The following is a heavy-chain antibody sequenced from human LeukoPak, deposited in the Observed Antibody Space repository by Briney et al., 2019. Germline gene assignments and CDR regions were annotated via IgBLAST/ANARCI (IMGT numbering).Heavy chain of an antibody. D-gene: IGHD2-15*01. J-gene: IGHJ4*02. V-gene: IGHV4-4*07. CDR2: IYISGST. Sequence: SETLSLTCAVSGASINSHYWSWIRQPAGKGLEWIGRIYISGSTNYNSSLQSRVTMSVDTSKNQFSLKLTSVTAADTAVYYCARALNPLPGTYYFDYWGQGTLVTVSS. CDR3: ARALNPLPGTYYFDY. CDR1: GASINSHY.